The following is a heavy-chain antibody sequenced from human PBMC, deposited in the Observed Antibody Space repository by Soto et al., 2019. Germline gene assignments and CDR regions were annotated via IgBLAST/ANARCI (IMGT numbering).Heavy chain of an antibody. D-gene: IGHD3-3*01. J-gene: IGHJ5*02. V-gene: IGHV3-23*01. CDR3: AKMPYVTIFGVVIISNWFDP. CDR2: ISGSGGST. Sequence: PGGSLRLSCAASGFTFSSYAMSWVRQAPGKGLEWVSAISGSGGSTYYADSVKGRFTISRDNSKNTLYLQMNSLRAEDTAVYYCAKMPYVTIFGVVIISNWFDPWGQGTRVTVAS. CDR1: GFTFSSYA.